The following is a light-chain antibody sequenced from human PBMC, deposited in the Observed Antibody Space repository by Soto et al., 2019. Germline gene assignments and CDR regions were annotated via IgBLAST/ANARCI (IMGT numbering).Light chain of an antibody. V-gene: IGLV2-14*01. Sequence: QSALAQPASVSGSPGQSITISCTGTSSDVGGYNYVSWYQQHPGKAPKLMIYEVSNRPSGVSNRFSGSKSGNTASLTISRLQAEDEADYYCSSYTSSTTSVVFGGGTKVTVL. J-gene: IGLJ2*01. CDR2: EVS. CDR3: SSYTSSTTSVV. CDR1: SSDVGGYNY.